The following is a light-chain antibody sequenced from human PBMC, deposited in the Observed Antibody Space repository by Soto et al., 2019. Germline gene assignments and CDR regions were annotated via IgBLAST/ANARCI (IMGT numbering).Light chain of an antibody. CDR1: QSVSSN. J-gene: IGKJ1*01. Sequence: EIVMTQSPVTLPVSPGERATLSCRASQSVSSNLAWYQQKPGQAPRLLIYGASTRATGIPDRFSGSGSGTEFTLTISRLQSEDFAVYYCQNYNNRPPWTVGQGTKVDIK. CDR3: QNYNNRPPWT. CDR2: GAS. V-gene: IGKV3-15*01.